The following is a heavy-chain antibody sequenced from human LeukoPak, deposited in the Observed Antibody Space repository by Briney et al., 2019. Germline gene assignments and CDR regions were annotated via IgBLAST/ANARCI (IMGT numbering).Heavy chain of an antibody. CDR1: GFTFSSYA. Sequence: PGGSLRLSCAASGFTFSSYAMHWVRQAPGKGLEWVAVIWFGGDNKYYADSVKGRFTISRDNSKNTLYLQMNSLRAEDTAVYYCASIHSSSWSYYYYMDVWGKGTTVTVSS. J-gene: IGHJ6*03. V-gene: IGHV3-33*08. CDR3: ASIHSSSWSYYYYMDV. CDR2: IWFGGDNK. D-gene: IGHD6-13*01.